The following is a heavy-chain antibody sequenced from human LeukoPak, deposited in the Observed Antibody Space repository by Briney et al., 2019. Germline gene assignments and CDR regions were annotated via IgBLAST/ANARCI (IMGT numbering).Heavy chain of an antibody. CDR2: ISGSSSYM. Sequence: GGSLRLSCAASGFTFSSNTMNWVRQAPGKGLEWVSSISGSSSYMKYADSVRGRFTISRDNAKNSLYLQMNSLRAEDTAVYYCASEDYYDSSAYYYRNFQHWGQGTLVTVSS. D-gene: IGHD3-22*01. CDR3: ASEDYYDSSAYYYRNFQH. V-gene: IGHV3-21*01. J-gene: IGHJ1*01. CDR1: GFTFSSNT.